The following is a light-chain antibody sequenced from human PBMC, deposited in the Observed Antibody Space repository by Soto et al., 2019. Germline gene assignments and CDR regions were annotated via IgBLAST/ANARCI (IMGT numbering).Light chain of an antibody. V-gene: IGKV1-39*01. CDR1: QTINTY. CDR3: QQSYSMPPWT. Sequence: DIQMTQSPSSLSASVGDSVTISCRAGQTINTYLNWYQQKPGQAPKVLIFAISTLQPGVPSRFRGIGSGTEFSLTISSLQPVDAATFYCQQSYSMPPWTCGQGTKVQIK. CDR2: AIS. J-gene: IGKJ1*01.